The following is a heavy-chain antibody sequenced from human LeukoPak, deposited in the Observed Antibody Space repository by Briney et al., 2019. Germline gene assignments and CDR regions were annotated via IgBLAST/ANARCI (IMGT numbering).Heavy chain of an antibody. J-gene: IGHJ4*02. CDR2: IRSKIYGGTT. Sequence: GGSLRLSCTASGFTFGDYAMSWFRQAPGKGRGWVGFIRSKIYGGTTEYAASVKGRFTISRDDSKSIAYLQMNSLRTEDTAVYYCTRDQYSSGWYDILFDYWGQGTLVTVSS. D-gene: IGHD6-19*01. CDR3: TRDQYSSGWYDILFDY. CDR1: GFTFGDYA. V-gene: IGHV3-49*03.